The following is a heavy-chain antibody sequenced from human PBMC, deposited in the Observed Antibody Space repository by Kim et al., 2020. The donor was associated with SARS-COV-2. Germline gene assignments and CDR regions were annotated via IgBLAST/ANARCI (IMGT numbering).Heavy chain of an antibody. Sequence: GGSLRLSCADSGFTISSDAMSWVRQAPGKGMEWVWAGSGSGGSTYYADSVKSRCTISRDNSKNTLYLQMNSRRAEDTAVYYCAKDFEGSRWGEGPLVTVSS. V-gene: IGHV3-23*01. CDR2: GSGSGGST. CDR3: AKDFEGSR. J-gene: IGHJ4*02. CDR1: GFTISSDA. D-gene: IGHD3-10*01.